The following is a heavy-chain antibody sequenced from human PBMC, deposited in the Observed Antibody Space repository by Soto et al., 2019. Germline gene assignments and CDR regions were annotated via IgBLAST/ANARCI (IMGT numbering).Heavy chain of an antibody. CDR3: ARDPRSGWAQDAIEV. Sequence: QVHLVQSGAEMKKPGSSVRVSCEASGGTFTTSGFGWVRQAPGQEPEWMGGIIPIFGASNYAPKFQGRITISADDSTSTAYLEISSLKSEDTATYYCARDPRSGWAQDAIEVCGPGTLIIVSS. CDR1: GGTFTTSG. D-gene: IGHD3-22*01. CDR2: IIPIFGAS. J-gene: IGHJ4*03. V-gene: IGHV1-69*01.